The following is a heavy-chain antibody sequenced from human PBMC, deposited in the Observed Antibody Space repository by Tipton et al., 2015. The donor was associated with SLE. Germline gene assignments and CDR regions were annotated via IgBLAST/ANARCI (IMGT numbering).Heavy chain of an antibody. CDR2: INHSGST. CDR3: AISPLMEGVFDY. J-gene: IGHJ4*02. D-gene: IGHD1-1*01. Sequence: TLSLTCAVYGGSFSGYYWSWIRQPPGKGLEWIGEINHSGSTNYNPSLKSRVTISVDTSKNQFSLKLSSVTAADTAVYYCAISPLMEGVFDYWGQGTLVTVSS. CDR1: GGSFSGYY. V-gene: IGHV4-34*01.